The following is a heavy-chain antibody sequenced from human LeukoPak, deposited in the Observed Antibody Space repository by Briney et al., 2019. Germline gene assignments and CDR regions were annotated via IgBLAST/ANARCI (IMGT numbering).Heavy chain of an antibody. D-gene: IGHD5-18*01. CDR1: GFTVSSNY. CDR2: IYSGGST. Sequence: GGSLRLSCAASGFTVSSNYMNWVRQAPGKGLEWVSVIYSGGSTNYADSVKGQFTISRDYSKNTLYLQMNSLRSEDTAVYYCIYGYTLDFWGQGTLVTVSS. J-gene: IGHJ4*02. V-gene: IGHV3-53*01. CDR3: IYGYTLDF.